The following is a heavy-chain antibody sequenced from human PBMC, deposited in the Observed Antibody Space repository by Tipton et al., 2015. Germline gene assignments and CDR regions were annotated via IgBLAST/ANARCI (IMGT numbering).Heavy chain of an antibody. CDR3: AKEGYTAMITGPFDI. Sequence: SLRLSCTGSGFTFSRSAMNWVRQAPGKGLEWVSTITGNSGTTYYAGSVKGRFTVSRDNTKNSLFLQMNSLRAEDTALYSCAKEGYTAMITGPFDIWGQGTMVTVSS. CDR1: GFTFSRSA. V-gene: IGHV3-23*01. D-gene: IGHD5-18*01. J-gene: IGHJ3*02. CDR2: ITGNSGTT.